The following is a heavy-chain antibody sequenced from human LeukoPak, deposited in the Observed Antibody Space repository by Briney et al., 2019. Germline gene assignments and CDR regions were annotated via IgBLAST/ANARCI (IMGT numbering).Heavy chain of an antibody. CDR2: IRYDGSNK. V-gene: IGHV3-30*02. Sequence: GGSLRLSCTASGFTFSNYGMHWVRQAPGKGLEWVAFIRYDGSNKYYADSVKGRFTISRDNSKNTLYLQMNSLRPEDTAVYYCATSTVTTSYNYYYYYMQVWGKETTVTVSS. CDR3: ATSTVTTSYNYYYYYMQV. CDR1: GFTFSNYG. J-gene: IGHJ6*03. D-gene: IGHD4-11*01.